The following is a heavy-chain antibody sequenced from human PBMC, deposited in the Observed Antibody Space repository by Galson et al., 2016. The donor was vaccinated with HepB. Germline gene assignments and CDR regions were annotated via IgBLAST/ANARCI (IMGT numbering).Heavy chain of an antibody. CDR1: GFTFNNYY. J-gene: IGHJ4*02. V-gene: IGHV3-11*06. Sequence: SLRLSCAASGFTFNNYYMSWVRQAPGRGLEWVAYISNSGVNTHYAGSVNGRFTISRDNAQNSLFLQMNSLRAEDTAVYYCARDRSARAALVLWGQGTLDTVSS. D-gene: IGHD6-13*01. CDR2: ISNSGVNT. CDR3: ARDRSARAALVL.